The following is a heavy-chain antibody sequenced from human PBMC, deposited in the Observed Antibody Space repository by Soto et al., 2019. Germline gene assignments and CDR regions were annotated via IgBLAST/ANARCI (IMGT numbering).Heavy chain of an antibody. CDR1: GDSISSTRW. CDR2: IYHGGST. D-gene: IGHD2-15*01. CDR3: ARGGLGYCSGGSCYSAELSRYYYGMDV. V-gene: IGHV4-4*02. Sequence: SETLSLTCTVSGDSISSTRWWSWVRQSPGKGLEWIGDIYHGGSTNYNPSLKSRVTISVDTSKNQFSLKLSSVTAADTAVYYCARGGLGYCSGGSCYSAELSRYYYGMDVWGQGTTVTVSS. J-gene: IGHJ6*02.